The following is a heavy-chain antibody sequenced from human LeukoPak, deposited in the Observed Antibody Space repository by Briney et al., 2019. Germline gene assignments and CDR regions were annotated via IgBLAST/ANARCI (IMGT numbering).Heavy chain of an antibody. CDR3: ARDRYYDSETGAFDI. V-gene: IGHV4-4*07. D-gene: IGHD3-10*01. CDR2: IYTSGST. J-gene: IGHJ3*02. Sequence: SETLSLTCTVSGGSISSYYWSWIRQPAGKGLERIGRIYTSGSTSFNPSLKSRVTVSVDTSKNQFSLMLSSVTAADTAVYYCARDRYYDSETGAFDIWGQGTMVTVSS. CDR1: GGSISSYY.